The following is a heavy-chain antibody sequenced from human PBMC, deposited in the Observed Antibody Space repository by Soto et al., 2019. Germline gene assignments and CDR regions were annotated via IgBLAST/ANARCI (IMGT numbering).Heavy chain of an antibody. CDR3: AKIYNWTPDDP. CDR1: GFTFGNYA. CDR2: ITGTGDTS. D-gene: IGHD1-20*01. J-gene: IGHJ5*02. V-gene: IGHV3-23*01. Sequence: EVQLLESGGGLVQPGGSLRLSCAASGFTFGNYAMTWVRQAPGKGLQWVSSITGTGDTSYYADSVKGRFTISRDNSKSTLFLQMSSLRAEDTAIYYCAKIYNWTPDDPWGQGTLVTVSS.